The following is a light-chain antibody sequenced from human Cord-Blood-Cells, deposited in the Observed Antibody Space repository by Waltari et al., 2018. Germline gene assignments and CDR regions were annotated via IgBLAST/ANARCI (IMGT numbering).Light chain of an antibody. CDR1: QSVLYSSNNKNY. CDR2: WAS. CDR3: QQYYSTPLT. Sequence: DIVMTQSPDSLAVSLGERATINCKSSQSVLYSSNNKNYLAWYQQKPGQPPKQLIYWASTRESGVPDRFSGSGSGTECTLTISSLQAEDVAVYYCQQYYSTPLTFGGGTKVEIK. J-gene: IGKJ4*01. V-gene: IGKV4-1*01.